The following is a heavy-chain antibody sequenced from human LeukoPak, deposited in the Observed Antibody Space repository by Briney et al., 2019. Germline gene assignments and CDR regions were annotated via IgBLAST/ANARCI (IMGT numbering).Heavy chain of an antibody. CDR2: INTNTGNP. D-gene: IGHD6-13*01. V-gene: IGHV7-4-1*02. CDR1: GYTFTSYA. CDR3: AREADSSSWYEGDYGMDV. Sequence: ASVKVSCKASGYTFTSYAMDWVRQAPGQGLEWMGWINTNTGNPTYAQGFTGRFVFSLDTSVSTAYLQISSLKAEDTAVYYCAREADSSSWYEGDYGMDVWGQGTTVTVSS. J-gene: IGHJ6*02.